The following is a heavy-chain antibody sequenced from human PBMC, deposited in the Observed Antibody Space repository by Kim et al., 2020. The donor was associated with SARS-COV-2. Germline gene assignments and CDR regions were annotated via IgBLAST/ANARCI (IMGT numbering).Heavy chain of an antibody. Sequence: SETLSLTCIVSGDSISSGYYWGWIRQPPGKGLEWIASFYHGGSTYYNPSLKSRVTISVDTSNNQFSLKLSSVTAADTAVYYCARGRGKGRGYWGQGTLVTVSS. D-gene: IGHD3-10*01. CDR2: FYHGGST. CDR1: GDSISSGYY. J-gene: IGHJ4*02. V-gene: IGHV4-38-2*02. CDR3: ARGRGKGRGY.